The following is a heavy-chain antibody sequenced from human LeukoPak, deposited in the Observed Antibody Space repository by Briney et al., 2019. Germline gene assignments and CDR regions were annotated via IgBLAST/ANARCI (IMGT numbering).Heavy chain of an antibody. Sequence: GGSLRLSCAASGVTFNSYNMNWVRQAPGKGLECVSSISDNSRDMYYAYSVKGRFTISRDNAKNSLYLQMNSLRAEDTAVYYCAREGGAEDFDYWGQGTLVTVSS. V-gene: IGHV3-21*01. CDR1: GVTFNSYN. J-gene: IGHJ4*02. CDR2: ISDNSRDM. CDR3: AREGGAEDFDY. D-gene: IGHD2-15*01.